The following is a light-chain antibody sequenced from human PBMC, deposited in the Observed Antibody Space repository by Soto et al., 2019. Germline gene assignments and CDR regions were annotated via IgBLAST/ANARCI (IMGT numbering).Light chain of an antibody. Sequence: QSVLTQPPSASGTPGQRVTISCSGSSSNIGSNSVNWYQQLPGTAPKLLMYSSNQRPSGVPDRCSCSKSRTSGSLAISGLQSEDEAEYYCAAWDDSLNGVVFGGGTNLTVL. CDR1: SSNIGSNS. J-gene: IGLJ2*01. CDR2: SSN. V-gene: IGLV1-44*01. CDR3: AAWDDSLNGVV.